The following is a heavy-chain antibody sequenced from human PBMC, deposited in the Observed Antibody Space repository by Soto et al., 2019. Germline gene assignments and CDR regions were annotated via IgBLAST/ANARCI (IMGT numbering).Heavy chain of an antibody. V-gene: IGHV1-18*01. Sequence: QVQLVQSGGEVKKPGASVKVSCKASGYTFSNYAISWVRQAPGQGLEWMRWITAHNGNTKYAQKCQARVTMTTDTSTSTASMELRSLTSDDTAVYYCARDAPYDDFWSGVMELYYYGMDVWGQGTTVTVSS. D-gene: IGHD3-3*01. CDR3: ARDAPYDDFWSGVMELYYYGMDV. CDR2: ITAHNGNT. CDR1: GYTFSNYA. J-gene: IGHJ6*02.